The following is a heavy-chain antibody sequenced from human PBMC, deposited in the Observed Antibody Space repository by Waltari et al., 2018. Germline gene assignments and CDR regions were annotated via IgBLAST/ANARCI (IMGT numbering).Heavy chain of an antibody. CDR1: GLTFNTVG. J-gene: IGHJ4*02. V-gene: IGHV3-7*01. D-gene: IGHD3-16*01. Sequence: EVQLVESGGGLVQPGGSLRLSCAVPGLTFNTVGIPWVRQAPGKGLEWVANIKQDGSEKYYVDSVKGRFTISRDNAKNSLYLQMNSLRVEDTAVYYCARGGPFGTHWGQGTLVTVSS. CDR2: IKQDGSEK. CDR3: ARGGPFGTH.